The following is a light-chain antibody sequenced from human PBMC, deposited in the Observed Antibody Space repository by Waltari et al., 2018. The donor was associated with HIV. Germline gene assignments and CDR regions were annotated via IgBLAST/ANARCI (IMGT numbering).Light chain of an antibody. J-gene: IGLJ3*02. CDR3: CSYAGSRTLWV. Sequence: QSAMTQPASVSGSPGQSITISCPGTSSGVGSFNLFPWYHQHPSKAPKLMIYEVNKRPSVVSIRFSGSKSGITASLTISGLQAEDEADYYCCSYAGSRTLWVFGGGTKVTVL. CDR1: SSGVGSFNL. CDR2: EVN. V-gene: IGLV2-23*02.